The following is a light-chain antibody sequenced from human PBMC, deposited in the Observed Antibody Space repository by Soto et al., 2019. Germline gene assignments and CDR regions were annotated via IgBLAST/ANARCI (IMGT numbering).Light chain of an antibody. J-gene: IGKJ2*01. CDR2: AAS. V-gene: IGKV1-39*01. Sequence: DIQMTQSPSSLSASVGDRVTITCRASQSISTYLNWYQQKPGKAPKLLIFAASSLQSGVPSRFSGSGSGTYFALTISSLQPEDFATYYCQQSYTTPTSTFGQGTRLEIK. CDR1: QSISTY. CDR3: QQSYTTPTST.